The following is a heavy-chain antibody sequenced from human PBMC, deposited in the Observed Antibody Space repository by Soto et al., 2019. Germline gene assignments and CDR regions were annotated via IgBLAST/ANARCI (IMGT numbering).Heavy chain of an antibody. J-gene: IGHJ4*02. CDR1: GFTFSTSA. Sequence: EVQLLDSGGGLVQPGGSLRLSCAASGFTFSTSAMSWVRQAPGKGLEWVSGISSSGMSTYYVDSVKGRFTISRDNSKNTLSLQMNSLRVEDTAVYYCAKLIGRYHCECWGQRNLVTVSS. D-gene: IGHD1-20*01. CDR3: AKLIGRYHCEC. CDR2: ISSSGMST. V-gene: IGHV3-23*01.